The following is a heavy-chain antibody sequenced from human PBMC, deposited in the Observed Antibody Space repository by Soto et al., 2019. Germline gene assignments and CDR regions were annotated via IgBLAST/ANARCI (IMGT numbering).Heavy chain of an antibody. Sequence: PSETLSLTCTVSGGSISSYYWSWIRQPPGKGLEWTGYIYYSGSTNYNPSLKSRVTISVDTSKNQFSLKLSSVTAADTAVYYCARHPGYYDILTGYTTYYFDSWGQGILVTVSS. D-gene: IGHD3-9*01. V-gene: IGHV4-59*08. CDR3: ARHPGYYDILTGYTTYYFDS. J-gene: IGHJ4*02. CDR2: IYYSGST. CDR1: GGSISSYY.